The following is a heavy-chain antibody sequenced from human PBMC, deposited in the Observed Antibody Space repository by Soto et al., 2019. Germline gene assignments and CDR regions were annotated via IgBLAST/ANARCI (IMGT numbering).Heavy chain of an antibody. D-gene: IGHD5-12*01. CDR2: ITSGSDYI. Sequence: PGGSLRLSCVASGFTFSAYSMSWVRQAPGKGLEWVSSITSGSDYIYYADSLKGRFTISRDNAKNSLFLQMHSLRAEDTAFYYCARVDGYTFPSDCWRQGTLVTVSS. J-gene: IGHJ4*02. CDR3: ARVDGYTFPSDC. V-gene: IGHV3-21*01. CDR1: GFTFSAYS.